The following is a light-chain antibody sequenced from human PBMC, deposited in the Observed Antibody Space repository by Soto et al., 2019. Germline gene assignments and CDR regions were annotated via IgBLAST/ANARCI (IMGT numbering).Light chain of an antibody. CDR1: KGIGND. V-gene: IGKV1-17*01. J-gene: IGKJ4*01. CDR2: AAS. CDR3: QQYNSYPLT. Sequence: DIQMTQSPSSLSASVGDRVTITCRASKGIGNDLGWYQQKPGNAPKRLIFAASSLQSGVPSRCSSSEARTEFTLTISSLQPEDVATYYCQQYNSYPLTFGGGTKVEVK.